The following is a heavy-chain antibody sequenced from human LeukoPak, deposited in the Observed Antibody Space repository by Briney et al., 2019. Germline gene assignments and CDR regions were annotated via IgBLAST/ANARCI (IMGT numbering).Heavy chain of an antibody. CDR1: GFTVSSNY. CDR2: IYSGGST. J-gene: IGHJ4*02. V-gene: IGHV3-53*04. D-gene: IGHD6-19*01. CDR3: ARANSSGWSVDIPGELDY. Sequence: PGGSLRLSCAASGFTVSSNYMSWVRQAPGKGLEWVSVIYSGGSTYYADSVKGRFTISRHNSKNTLYLQMNSLRAEDTAVYYCARANSSGWSVDIPGELDYWGQGTLVTVSS.